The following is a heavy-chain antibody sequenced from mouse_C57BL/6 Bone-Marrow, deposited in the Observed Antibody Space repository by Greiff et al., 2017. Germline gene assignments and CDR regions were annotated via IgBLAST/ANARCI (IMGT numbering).Heavy chain of an antibody. CDR3: ARQNDGYYVGFAY. Sequence: EVQLVESGGGLVQPGGSLKLSCAASGFTFSDYYMYWVRQTPEKRLEWVAYISNGGGSTYYPDTVKGRFTISRDNAKNTLYLQMSRLKSEDTAMYYCARQNDGYYVGFAYWGQGTLVTVSA. V-gene: IGHV5-12*01. CDR2: ISNGGGST. D-gene: IGHD2-3*01. J-gene: IGHJ3*01. CDR1: GFTFSDYY.